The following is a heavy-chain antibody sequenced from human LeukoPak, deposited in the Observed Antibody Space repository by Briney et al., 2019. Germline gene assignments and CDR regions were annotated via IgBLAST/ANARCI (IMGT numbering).Heavy chain of an antibody. D-gene: IGHD2/OR15-2a*01. V-gene: IGHV3-33*06. CDR3: AKDTGTTSLSNWFDP. CDR2: ICYGGSTK. Sequence: PGRSLRLSCAASGLTFSTYGMHWVRQAPGKGLEWVAVICYGGSTKYYADSVKGRFTISRDNSKTTLHLQMNSLRAEDTAVYYCAKDTGTTSLSNWFDPWGQGTLVTVSS. CDR1: GLTFSTYG. J-gene: IGHJ5*02.